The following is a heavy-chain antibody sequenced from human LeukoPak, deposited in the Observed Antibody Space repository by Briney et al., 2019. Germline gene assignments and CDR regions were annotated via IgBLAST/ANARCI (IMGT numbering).Heavy chain of an antibody. CDR2: ISWNSGSI. CDR1: GFTFDDYA. Sequence: GGSLRLSCAASGFTFDDYAMHWVRQAQGKGLEWVSGISWNSGSIGYADSVKGRFTISRDNAKNSLYLQMNSLRAEDTALYYCAKDMNPTPYYYDSSGYPGAFDIWGQGTMVTVSS. D-gene: IGHD3-22*01. V-gene: IGHV3-9*01. CDR3: AKDMNPTPYYYDSSGYPGAFDI. J-gene: IGHJ3*02.